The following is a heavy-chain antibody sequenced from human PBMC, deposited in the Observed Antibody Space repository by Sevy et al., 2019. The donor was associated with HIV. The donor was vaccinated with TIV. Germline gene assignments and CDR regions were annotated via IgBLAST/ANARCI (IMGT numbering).Heavy chain of an antibody. V-gene: IGHV1-69*13. D-gene: IGHD3-22*01. CDR3: AREADYYDSSGYGNAFDI. Sequence: SVKVSCKASGGTFSSYAISWVRQAPGQGLEWMGGIIPIFGTANYAQKFQGRVTITADESTSTAYMELSSLRSEDTAVYYCAREADYYDSSGYGNAFDIWGQGTMVTVSS. J-gene: IGHJ3*02. CDR2: IIPIFGTA. CDR1: GGTFSSYA.